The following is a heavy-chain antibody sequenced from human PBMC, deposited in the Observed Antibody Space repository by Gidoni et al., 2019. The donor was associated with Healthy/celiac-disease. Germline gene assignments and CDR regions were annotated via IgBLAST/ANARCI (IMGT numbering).Heavy chain of an antibody. CDR2: INHSGST. J-gene: IGHJ3*02. CDR3: ARGRGTVYGDLRGYAFDI. CDR1: GGSFSGYY. V-gene: IGHV4-34*01. D-gene: IGHD4-17*01. Sequence: QVQLQQWGAGLLKPSETLSLTCAVYGGSFSGYYWSWIRQPPGKGLEWIGEINHSGSTNYNPSLKSRVTISVDTSKNQFSLKLSSVTAADTAVYYCARGRGTVYGDLRGYAFDIWGQGTMVTVSS.